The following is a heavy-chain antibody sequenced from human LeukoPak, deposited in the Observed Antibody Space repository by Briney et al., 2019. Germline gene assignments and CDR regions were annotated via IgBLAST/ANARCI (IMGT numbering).Heavy chain of an antibody. Sequence: GASVTVSFKCSGYTFTSYGISWVRQAPGQGLGWMGGISAYNSNRNYSQKLQGRVIMTPDTSTSTAYMELRSLRSHDTAVYYCARDNSVADNAWWFDPWGQGTLVTVSS. CDR2: ISAYNSNR. CDR1: GYTFTSYG. J-gene: IGHJ5*02. V-gene: IGHV1-18*01. CDR3: ARDNSVADNAWWFDP. D-gene: IGHD4-23*01.